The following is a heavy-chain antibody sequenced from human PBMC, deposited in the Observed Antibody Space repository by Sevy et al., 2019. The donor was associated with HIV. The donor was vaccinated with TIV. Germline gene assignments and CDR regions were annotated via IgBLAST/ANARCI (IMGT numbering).Heavy chain of an antibody. Sequence: GGSLRLSCAASGFTFNRYSMHWVRQAPGKGLEWVATISFDATNKHYPDSVKGRFTISRDNFQNSLFLQMDSLKTEDTAVYYCTTVAQFTAFDIWGQGTMVTVSS. V-gene: IGHV3-30-3*01. CDR3: TTVAQFTAFDI. CDR2: ISFDATNK. J-gene: IGHJ3*02. CDR1: GFTFNRYS.